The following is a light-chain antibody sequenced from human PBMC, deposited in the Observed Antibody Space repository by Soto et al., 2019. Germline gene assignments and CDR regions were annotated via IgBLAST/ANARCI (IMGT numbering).Light chain of an antibody. J-gene: IGKJ2*01. CDR1: QTINTF. CDR3: QHSYNTPRT. CDR2: AAS. V-gene: IGKV1-39*01. Sequence: DIQMTQSPSSLSASVGDRVTISCRASQTINTFLNWYQQRPGKAPKLLIYAASVVQSGVPSRFSGSGSGTDFTLVISSLQPEDFAKSYCQHSYNTPRTFGQGTRLEVE.